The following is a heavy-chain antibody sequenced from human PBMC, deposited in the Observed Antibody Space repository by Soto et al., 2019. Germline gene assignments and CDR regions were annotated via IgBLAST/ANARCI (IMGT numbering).Heavy chain of an antibody. Sequence: KTGGSLRLSCAASGFTFSDYYMSWIRQAPGKGLEWVSYISSSGSTIYYADSVKGRFTISRDNAKNSLYLQMNSLRAEDTAVYYCARDLPAATALGYYYYGMDVWGQGTTVTVSS. J-gene: IGHJ6*02. CDR2: ISSSGSTI. CDR1: GFTFSDYY. D-gene: IGHD2-2*01. CDR3: ARDLPAATALGYYYYGMDV. V-gene: IGHV3-11*01.